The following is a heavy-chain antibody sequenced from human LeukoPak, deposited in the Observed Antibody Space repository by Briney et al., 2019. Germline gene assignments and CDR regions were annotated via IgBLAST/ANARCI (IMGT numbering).Heavy chain of an antibody. Sequence: PSETLSLTCAVSNYSISSGYYWGCIRQPPGKVLEWIGSIYHRGNTYYNPSLKSRVTISVDTSKNQFSLKLSSVTAADTAVYYCPRIRMITFGGVIVRTYYFDYSGQGTLVIVSS. J-gene: IGHJ4*02. V-gene: IGHV4-38-2*01. CDR1: NYSISSGYY. CDR3: PRIRMITFGGVIVRTYYFDY. D-gene: IGHD3-16*02. CDR2: IYHRGNT.